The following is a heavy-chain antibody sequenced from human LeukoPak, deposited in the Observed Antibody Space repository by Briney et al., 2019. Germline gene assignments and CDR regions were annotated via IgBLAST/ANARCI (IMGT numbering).Heavy chain of an antibody. J-gene: IGHJ6*02. Sequence: GGSLRLSCSASGFPFSSYAMHWVRQAPGEGLEYVLAIGDSGGSTYYADSVKGRFTISRDNSKNTLYLQMSSLRAEDTAVYFCVRGYSFGPYGMDVWGQGTTVTVSS. CDR1: GFPFSSYA. D-gene: IGHD2-15*01. CDR3: VRGYSFGPYGMDV. V-gene: IGHV3-64D*09. CDR2: IGDSGGST.